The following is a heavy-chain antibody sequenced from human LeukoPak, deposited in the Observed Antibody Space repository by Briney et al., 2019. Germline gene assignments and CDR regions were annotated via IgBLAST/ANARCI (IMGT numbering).Heavy chain of an antibody. Sequence: ASVKVSCKASGYTFTSYDINWVRQATGQGLEWMGWMNPNSGNTGYAQKFQGRVTMTRNTSISTAYMELSSLRSEDTAVYYCARAVARSSGWPHLLGYYYYYMDVWGKGTTVTISS. J-gene: IGHJ6*03. CDR1: GYTFTSYD. CDR2: MNPNSGNT. CDR3: ARAVARSSGWPHLLGYYYYYMDV. D-gene: IGHD6-19*01. V-gene: IGHV1-8*01.